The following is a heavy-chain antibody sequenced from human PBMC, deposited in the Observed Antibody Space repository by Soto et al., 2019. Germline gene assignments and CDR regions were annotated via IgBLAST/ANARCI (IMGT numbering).Heavy chain of an antibody. CDR1: GFSLSTYS. CDR2: VSSSGVTI. V-gene: IGHV3-48*01. Sequence: PGGSLRLSCEVTGFSLSTYSMNWVRQAPGKGLEWVSFVSSSGVTIYYTDSVKGRFTISRDNAKNSLYLQMNSLRAEDTAVYYCARHPERIAEIGWFDPWGQGTLVTVSS. D-gene: IGHD6-13*01. CDR3: ARHPERIAEIGWFDP. J-gene: IGHJ5*02.